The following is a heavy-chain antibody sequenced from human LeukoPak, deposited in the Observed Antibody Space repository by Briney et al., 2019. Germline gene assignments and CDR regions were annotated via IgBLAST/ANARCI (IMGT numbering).Heavy chain of an antibody. V-gene: IGHV3-49*04. J-gene: IGHJ3*02. Sequence: GGSLRLSCTASGFTFGDYAMSWVRQAPGKGLEWLGFIRSKGYGGTTEYAASGKGRFTISRDDSKSIAYLQMNSLKTEDTAVYYCTRAIEGAFDIWGQGTMVTVSS. CDR3: TRAIEGAFDI. CDR2: IRSKGYGGTT. CDR1: GFTFGDYA.